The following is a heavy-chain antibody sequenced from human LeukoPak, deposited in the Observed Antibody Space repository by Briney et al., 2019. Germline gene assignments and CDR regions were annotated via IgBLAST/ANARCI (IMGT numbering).Heavy chain of an antibody. V-gene: IGHV1-2*02. Sequence: ASVKVSCKASGYTFTAYWMHWVRQAPGQGLEWMGWIDSTSGGTNYAQKFQGRVTMTRDTSIGTAYMELSRLTSDDTAVYYCATVAAGMGWGQGTLVTVSS. D-gene: IGHD6-13*01. CDR1: GYTFTAYW. CDR3: ATVAAGMG. J-gene: IGHJ4*02. CDR2: IDSTSGGT.